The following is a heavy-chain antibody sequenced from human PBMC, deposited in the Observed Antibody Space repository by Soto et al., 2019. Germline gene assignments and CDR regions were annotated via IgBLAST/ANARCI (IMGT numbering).Heavy chain of an antibody. CDR3: ARDRADHEIAADPYFDS. J-gene: IGHJ4*02. Sequence: QVQLVQSGAEVTKPGASVKVSCTASGYTFTDYYIHWVRQATGQGLEWMGWINPQSGGTSYAQKFQGGVTMTRDTSISTAYMELSRLRSDDTAVYYCARDRADHEIAADPYFDSWGQGTLVTVSS. CDR2: INPQSGGT. CDR1: GYTFTDYY. V-gene: IGHV1-2*02. D-gene: IGHD6-25*01.